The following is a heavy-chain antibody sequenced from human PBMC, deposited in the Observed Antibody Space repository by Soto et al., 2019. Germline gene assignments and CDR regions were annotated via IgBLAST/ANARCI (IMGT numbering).Heavy chain of an antibody. CDR2: ISSEGAST. V-gene: IGHV3-64D*06. CDR1: GVSVSSYA. CDR3: VKDRYIDY. Sequence: GGSLRLGCAVCGVSVSSYAVRWVRQAPGKGLEYVASISSEGASTYYADSVKGRFIISRDNSKNTLYLQMSSLRAEDTAVYYCVKDRYIDYWGQGILVTVPS. J-gene: IGHJ4*02.